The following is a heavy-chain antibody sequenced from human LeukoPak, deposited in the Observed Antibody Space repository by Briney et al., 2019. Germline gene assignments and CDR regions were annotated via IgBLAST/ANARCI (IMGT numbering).Heavy chain of an antibody. Sequence: GSLRLSCAASGFTFSSYGIHWVRQAPGKGLDWVAVISYDGSTTYYADSVKGRFTISRDNSKNMVYLQMNSLRAEDTAVYYCARVGGYCTNGVCYWDGNHGMDVWGQGTTVTVSS. CDR2: ISYDGSTT. CDR1: GFTFSSYG. V-gene: IGHV3-30*03. J-gene: IGHJ6*02. CDR3: ARVGGYCTNGVCYWDGNHGMDV. D-gene: IGHD2-8*01.